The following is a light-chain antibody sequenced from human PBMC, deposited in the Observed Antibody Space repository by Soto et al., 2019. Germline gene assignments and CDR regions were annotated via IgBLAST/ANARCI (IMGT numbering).Light chain of an antibody. CDR3: QQYNSLPLT. CDR2: DAS. Sequence: EIVLTQSPDTLSLSPGERATLSCRASQSIRSGRLAWYQQKPGQAPTLVIFDASSRASCIPERFSGSGSGTDFTLTITRLEPEDFAVYYCQQYNSLPLTFGGGTNVEIK. V-gene: IGKV3-20*01. J-gene: IGKJ4*01. CDR1: QSIRSGR.